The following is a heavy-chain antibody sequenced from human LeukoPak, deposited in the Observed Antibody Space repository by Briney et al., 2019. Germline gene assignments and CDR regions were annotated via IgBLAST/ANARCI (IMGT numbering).Heavy chain of an antibody. CDR3: ARDRYYYDSSGYVGSDY. V-gene: IGHV3-7*01. J-gene: IGHJ4*02. CDR2: GSEK. Sequence: GSEKYYVDSVKGRFTISRDNAKNSLYLQMNSLRAEDTAVYYCARDRYYYDSSGYVGSDYWGQGTLVTVSS. D-gene: IGHD3-22*01.